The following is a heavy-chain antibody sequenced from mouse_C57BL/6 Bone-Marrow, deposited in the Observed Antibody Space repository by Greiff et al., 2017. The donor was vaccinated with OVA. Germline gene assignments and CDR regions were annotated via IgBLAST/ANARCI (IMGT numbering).Heavy chain of an antibody. V-gene: IGHV1-54*01. D-gene: IGHD1-1*01. CDR3: ARSRQRWCYYYGSSYGYFDV. Sequence: QVQLQQSGAELVRPGTSVKVSCKASGYAFTNYLIEWVKQRPGQGLEWIGVINPGSGGTNYNEKFKGKATLTADKSSSTAYMQLSSLTSEYSAVYYGARSRQRWCYYYGSSYGYFDVWGTGTTVTVSS. CDR1: GYAFTNYL. J-gene: IGHJ1*03. CDR2: INPGSGGT.